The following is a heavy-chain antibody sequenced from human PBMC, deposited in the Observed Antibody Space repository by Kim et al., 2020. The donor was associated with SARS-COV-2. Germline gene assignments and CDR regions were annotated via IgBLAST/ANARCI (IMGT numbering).Heavy chain of an antibody. V-gene: IGHV5-10-1*01. CDR2: IDPSDSYT. CDR3: ASRRRYSSGWYLTPWGFDY. D-gene: IGHD6-19*01. Sequence: GESLKISCKGSGYSFTSYWISWVRQMPGKGLEWMGRIDPSDSYTNYSPSFQGHVTISADKSISTAYLQWSSLKASDTAMYYCASRRRYSSGWYLTPWGFDYWGQGTLVTVSS. CDR1: GYSFTSYW. J-gene: IGHJ4*02.